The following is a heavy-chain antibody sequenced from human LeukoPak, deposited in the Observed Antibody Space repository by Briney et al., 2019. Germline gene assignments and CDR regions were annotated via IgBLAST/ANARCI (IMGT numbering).Heavy chain of an antibody. V-gene: IGHV3-30*02. J-gene: IGHJ4*02. CDR3: AKKGYYASGSYFDY. CDR1: GFTFNSYG. D-gene: IGHD3-10*01. CDR2: IRYEGTNK. Sequence: GGFLRLSCAASGFTFNSYGMHWVRQAPGKGLEWVAFIRYEGTNKYYADSVKGRFFISRDNSKNTLYLQMNSLRPEDTAMYYCAKKGYYASGSYFDYWGQGTLVTVSS.